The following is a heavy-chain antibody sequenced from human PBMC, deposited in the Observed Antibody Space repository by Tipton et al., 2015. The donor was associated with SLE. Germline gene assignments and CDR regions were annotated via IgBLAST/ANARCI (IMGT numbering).Heavy chain of an antibody. D-gene: IGHD2-2*01. CDR3: ATYAGRV. CDR1: GDSISGYY. V-gene: IGHV4-59*12. CDR2: VSYTGST. Sequence: TLSLTCTVSGDSISGYYWSWIRQPPGKGLEWIGYVSYTGSTNYNSSLKSRVTISVDTSTNQFSLKLNSVTAADAAVYYCATYAGRVWGQGTLVTVSS. J-gene: IGHJ4*02.